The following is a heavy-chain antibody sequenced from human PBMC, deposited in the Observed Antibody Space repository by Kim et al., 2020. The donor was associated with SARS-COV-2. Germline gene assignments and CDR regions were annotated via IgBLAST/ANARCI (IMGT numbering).Heavy chain of an antibody. CDR2: IYYSGST. CDR3: ARFPQAVAGFYYYYYGMDV. V-gene: IGHV4-30-4*01. J-gene: IGHJ6*02. D-gene: IGHD6-19*01. CDR1: GGSISSGDYY. Sequence: SETLSLTCTVSGGSISSGDYYWSWIRQPPGKGLEWSGNIYYSGSTYYNPSLKSRVTISVDTSKNQFSLKLSSVTAADTAVYYCARFPQAVAGFYYYYYGMDVWGPGTTVPGSS.